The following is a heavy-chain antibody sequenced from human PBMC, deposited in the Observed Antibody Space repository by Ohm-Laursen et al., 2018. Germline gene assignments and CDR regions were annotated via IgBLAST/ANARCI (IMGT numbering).Heavy chain of an antibody. V-gene: IGHV4-34*01. CDR3: ANWVVPGGSDGFDV. Sequence: SDTLSLTWAVYSGSFTAYYWTWVRQPPGKGLEWIGEINHSGTINYNPSLKGRVTISTDTSKNHFSLRLTSVTAADTAVYYCANWVVPGGSDGFDVWGQGTMVTVSP. J-gene: IGHJ3*01. CDR2: INHSGTI. D-gene: IGHD2-2*01. CDR1: SGSFTAYY.